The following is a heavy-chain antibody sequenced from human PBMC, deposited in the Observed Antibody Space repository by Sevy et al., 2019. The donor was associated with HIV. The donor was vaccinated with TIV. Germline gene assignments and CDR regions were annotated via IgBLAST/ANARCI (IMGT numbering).Heavy chain of an antibody. CDR3: AEAGGRYYDSSGYYDY. V-gene: IGHV4-34*01. J-gene: IGHJ4*02. CDR2: INHSGST. D-gene: IGHD3-22*01. Sequence: SETLSLTCAVYGGSFSGYYWSWIHQPPGKGLEWIGEINHSGSTNYNPSLKSRVTISVDTSKNQFSLKLSSVTAADTAVYYCAEAGGRYYDSSGYYDYWGQGTLVTVSS. CDR1: GGSFSGYY.